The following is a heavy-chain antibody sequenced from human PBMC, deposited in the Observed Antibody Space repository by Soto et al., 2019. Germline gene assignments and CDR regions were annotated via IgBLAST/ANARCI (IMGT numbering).Heavy chain of an antibody. J-gene: IGHJ3*02. V-gene: IGHV1-69*01. CDR2: IIPIFGTA. CDR3: ATAFLLAAVTTYAFDI. Sequence: QVQLVQSGAEVKKPGSSVKVSCKASGGTFSSYAISWVRQAPGQGLEWMGGIIPIFGTANYAQKFQGRVMITAVESTSTAYMELSSLRSEDTAVYYCATAFLLAAVTTYAFDIWGQGTMVTVSS. CDR1: GGTFSSYA. D-gene: IGHD4-17*01.